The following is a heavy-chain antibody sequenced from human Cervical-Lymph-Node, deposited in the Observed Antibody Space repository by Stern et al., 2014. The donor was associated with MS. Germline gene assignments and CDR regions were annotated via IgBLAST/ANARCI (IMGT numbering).Heavy chain of an antibody. CDR3: ARGRDGYKSHFDY. Sequence: QLQLQESGPGLVKPSQTLSLTCTVSGGSISSGGYYWSWIRQHPGKGLEWIGYIYYSGSPYYNPSLKSRVTISVDTSKNQFSLKLSSVTAADTAVYYCARGRDGYKSHFDYWGQGTLVTVSS. D-gene: IGHD5-24*01. V-gene: IGHV4-31*03. CDR1: GGSISSGGYY. J-gene: IGHJ4*02. CDR2: IYYSGSP.